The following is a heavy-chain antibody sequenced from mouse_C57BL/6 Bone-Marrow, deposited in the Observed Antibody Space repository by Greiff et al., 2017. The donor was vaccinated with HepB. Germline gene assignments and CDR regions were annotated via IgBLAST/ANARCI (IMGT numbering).Heavy chain of an antibody. V-gene: IGHV1-50*01. CDR3: ARGEDAMDY. Sequence: VQLQQPGAELVKPGASVKLSCKASGYTFTSYWMQWVKKRPGQGLEWIGEIDPSDSYTNYNQKLKGKATLTVDTASSTAYIQLSSLTSEDSAVYYCARGEDAMDYWGQGTSVTVSS. CDR1: GYTFTSYW. CDR2: IDPSDSYT. J-gene: IGHJ4*01.